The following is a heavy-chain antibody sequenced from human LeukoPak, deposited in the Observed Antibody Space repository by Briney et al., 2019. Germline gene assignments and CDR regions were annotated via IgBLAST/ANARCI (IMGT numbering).Heavy chain of an antibody. Sequence: GASVKVSCKASGYTFTSYDINWVRQATGQGLEWMGIINPSGGSTSYAQKFQGRVTMTRDTSTSTVYMELSSLRSEDTAVYYCARGGRRTGTVNDYWGQGTLVTVSS. CDR3: ARGGRRTGTVNDY. CDR1: GYTFTSYD. V-gene: IGHV1-46*03. CDR2: INPSGGST. D-gene: IGHD4-11*01. J-gene: IGHJ4*02.